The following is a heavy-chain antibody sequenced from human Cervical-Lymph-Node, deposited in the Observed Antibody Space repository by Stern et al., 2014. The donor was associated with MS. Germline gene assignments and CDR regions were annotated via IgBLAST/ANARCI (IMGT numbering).Heavy chain of an antibody. CDR1: GYTFTGSY. J-gene: IGHJ4*02. D-gene: IGHD5-12*01. V-gene: IGHV1-2*06. CDR3: ARTDRTYSASNFDL. Sequence: VQLVESGAEVKKPGASVKVSCKASGYTFTGSYMTWVRPSPGHGLEWMGRINPNRGATNYEQKFQGRVTMTRDTSTSTAYMEVGTLTSDDTAVYYCARTDRTYSASNFDLWGQGTLVTVSS. CDR2: INPNRGAT.